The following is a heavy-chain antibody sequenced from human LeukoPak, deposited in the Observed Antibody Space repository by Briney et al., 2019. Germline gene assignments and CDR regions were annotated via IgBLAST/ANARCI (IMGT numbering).Heavy chain of an antibody. V-gene: IGHV4-59*01. CDR1: GGSITSYY. CDR3: ARMKGDY. CDR2: IYYSGNI. Sequence: SETLSLACTVSGGSITSYYWSWFRQPPGQGLEWIGYIYYSGNINYNPSLKSRVTMSVDTSKNQFSLKLRSVTAADTAVYSCARMKGDYWGQGTLVTVSS. J-gene: IGHJ4*02.